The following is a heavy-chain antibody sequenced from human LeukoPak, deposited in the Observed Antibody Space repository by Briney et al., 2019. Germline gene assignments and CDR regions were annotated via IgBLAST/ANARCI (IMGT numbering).Heavy chain of an antibody. CDR1: GGSISSGDYY. CDR3: SGSYYYYGMDV. D-gene: IGHD3-10*01. V-gene: IGHV4-30-4*01. J-gene: IGHJ6*02. CDR2: IYYSGST. Sequence: PSETLSLTCTVSGGSISSGDYYWSWIRQPPGKGLEWIGYIYYSGSTYYNPSLKSRVTTSVDTSKNQFSLKLSSVTAADTAVYYCSGSYYYYGMDVWGQGTTVTVSS.